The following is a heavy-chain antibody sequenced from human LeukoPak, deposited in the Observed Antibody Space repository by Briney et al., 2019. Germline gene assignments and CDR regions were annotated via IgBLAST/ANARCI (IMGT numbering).Heavy chain of an antibody. CDR2: MYYSGST. D-gene: IGHD3-22*01. V-gene: IGHV4-30-4*01. CDR3: ACPYYYDSRIDP. J-gene: IGHJ5*02. CDR1: GGSISSGDYY. Sequence: SETLSLTCTVSGGSISSGDYYWSWIRQPPGKGLEWIAYMYYSGSTYYNPSLKSRVTMSADTSKNQLSLKLSSVTAADTAVYYCACPYYYDSRIDPWGQGILVTVSS.